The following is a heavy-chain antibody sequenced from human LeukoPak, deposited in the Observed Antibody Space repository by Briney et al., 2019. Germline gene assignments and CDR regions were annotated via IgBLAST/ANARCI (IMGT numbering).Heavy chain of an antibody. Sequence: PGGSLRLSCAASGFTFSDYYMSWVRQAPGKGLEWVSYISSSGSTIYYADSVKGRFTISRDNAKNSLYLQMNSLRAEDTAVYYCAREVVVPARRPEDAFDIWGQGTMVTVSS. V-gene: IGHV3-11*01. CDR2: ISSSGSTI. CDR1: GFTFSDYY. CDR3: AREVVVPARRPEDAFDI. D-gene: IGHD2-2*01. J-gene: IGHJ3*02.